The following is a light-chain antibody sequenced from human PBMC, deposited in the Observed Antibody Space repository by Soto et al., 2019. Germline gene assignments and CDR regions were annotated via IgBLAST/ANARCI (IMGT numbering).Light chain of an antibody. Sequence: QSVLTQPPSASGTPGQRVTISCSGSSSNIGSNYVYWYQQLPGTAPKLLIFRNNQRPSGVPDRFSGSKSGTSASLAISGLRSEDEADYYCATWGDSLSGVVFGGGTKLTVL. CDR1: SSNIGSNY. CDR3: ATWGDSLSGVV. CDR2: RNN. J-gene: IGLJ3*02. V-gene: IGLV1-47*01.